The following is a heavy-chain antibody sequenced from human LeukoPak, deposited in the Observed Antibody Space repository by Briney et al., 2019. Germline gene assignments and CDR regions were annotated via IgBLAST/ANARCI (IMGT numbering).Heavy chain of an antibody. CDR2: IYGGGSS. V-gene: IGHV4-59*08. CDR3: ARHPEPGYCSSTSCHESYFDY. CDR1: GGSIGGFY. J-gene: IGHJ4*02. Sequence: SDTLSLTCTVSGGSIGGFYWGWIRQPPGKGLEWIGYIYGGGSSTYNPSLQSRVIISMDTSQNQFSLKLISMTAADTAVYYCARHPEPGYCSSTSCHESYFDYWGQGALVTVSS. D-gene: IGHD2-2*01.